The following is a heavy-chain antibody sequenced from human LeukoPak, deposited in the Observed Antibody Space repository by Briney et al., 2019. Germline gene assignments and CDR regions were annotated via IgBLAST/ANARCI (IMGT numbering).Heavy chain of an antibody. CDR3: AKGAKHIVVVTAQHYFDS. J-gene: IGHJ4*02. CDR1: GFTFSSYG. Sequence: GGSLRLSCAASGFTFSSYGMHWVRQAPGKGLEWVAFIRNDGSKKYYADSVKGRFTISRDNSKNTLYLQMNSLRAEDTSVYYCAKGAKHIVVVTAQHYFDSWGQGTLVTVSS. CDR2: IRNDGSKK. D-gene: IGHD2-21*02. V-gene: IGHV3-30*02.